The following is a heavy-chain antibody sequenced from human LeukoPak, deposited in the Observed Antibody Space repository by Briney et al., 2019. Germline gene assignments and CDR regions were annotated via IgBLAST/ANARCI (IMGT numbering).Heavy chain of an antibody. CDR1: GFTFSSYG. CDR2: ISYDGSNK. CDR3: AKDMGTGSNWLFDY. V-gene: IGHV3-30*18. Sequence: GRSLRLSCAASGFTFSSYGMHWVRQAPGKGLEWVAVISYDGSNKYYADSVKGRFTISRDNSKNTLYLQMNSLRAEDTAVYYCAKDMGTGSNWLFDYWGQGTLVTVSS. J-gene: IGHJ4*02. D-gene: IGHD1-26*01.